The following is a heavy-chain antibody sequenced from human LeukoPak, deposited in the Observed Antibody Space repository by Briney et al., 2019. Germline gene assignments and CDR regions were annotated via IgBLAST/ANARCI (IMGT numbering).Heavy chain of an antibody. CDR3: GKSSRSWSTFDY. J-gene: IGHJ4*02. CDR2: IYYSGST. V-gene: IGHV4-39*07. D-gene: IGHD6-13*01. Sequence: SETLSLTCAVSGGSISSNSYYWGRIPQPPGKGLKWIGNIYYSGSTYYNPSLKRRIIMSVDTSKNQFSLKLSSVTAADTAVYYGGKSSRSWSTFDYWGQGTLCTVSS. CDR1: GGSISSNSYY.